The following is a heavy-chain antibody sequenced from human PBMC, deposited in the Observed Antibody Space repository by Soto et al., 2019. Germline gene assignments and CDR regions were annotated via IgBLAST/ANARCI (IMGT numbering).Heavy chain of an antibody. CDR2: ISGSDGST. D-gene: IGHD3-10*01. CDR1: GFTFSSYA. Sequence: PGGSLRLSCAASGFTFSSYAMSWVRQAPGKGLEWVSAISGSDGSTYYADSVKGRFTISRDNSKNTLYLQMNSLRAEDTAVYYCAKAKETYYGSGRDFTTFDYWGQGTLVTVSS. J-gene: IGHJ4*02. CDR3: AKAKETYYGSGRDFTTFDY. V-gene: IGHV3-23*01.